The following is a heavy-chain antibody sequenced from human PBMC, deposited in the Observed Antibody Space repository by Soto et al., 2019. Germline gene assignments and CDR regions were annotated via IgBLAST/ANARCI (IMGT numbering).Heavy chain of an antibody. CDR3: AREALTTYFDY. CDR1: GGSISSDY. Sequence: SETLSLTCTVSGGSISSDYWSWIRQSPGKGLEWIGYIYSKGNTNYNPSLKSRVTISVDTSKTQFSLNLSSVTAADTAVYYCAREALTTYFDYWGQGTLVTVSS. J-gene: IGHJ4*02. V-gene: IGHV4-59*01. CDR2: IYSKGNT.